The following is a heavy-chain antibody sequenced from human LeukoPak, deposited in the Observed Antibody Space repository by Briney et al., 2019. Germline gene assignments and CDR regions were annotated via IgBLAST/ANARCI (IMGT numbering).Heavy chain of an antibody. J-gene: IGHJ3*02. V-gene: IGHV1-69*13. CDR3: ARGSGGYYLDAFDI. D-gene: IGHD1-26*01. CDR1: RGTFSSYA. CDR2: IITIFSTA. Sequence: GASVKVSCEASRGTFSSYAICCVRQAPGEGLEWMGGIITIFSTANYAQKFQGTITNTADESTSTAYMELSSLRSEDMAVYDCARGSGGYYLDAFDIWGQGTMVTVSS.